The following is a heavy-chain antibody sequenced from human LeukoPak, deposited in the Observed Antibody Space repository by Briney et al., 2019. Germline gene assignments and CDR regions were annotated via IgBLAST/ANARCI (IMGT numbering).Heavy chain of an antibody. D-gene: IGHD3-10*01. Sequence: ASVKVSCKASGYTFTSYGISWVRHAPGQGLEWMGWISAYNGNRNYAQKLQARVTMTTDTSTSTAYMELRSLRSDDTAGYYCARDTNVLLWFGEFNFDYWGQGTLVTVSS. J-gene: IGHJ4*02. CDR1: GYTFTSYG. CDR3: ARDTNVLLWFGEFNFDY. CDR2: ISAYNGNR. V-gene: IGHV1-18*01.